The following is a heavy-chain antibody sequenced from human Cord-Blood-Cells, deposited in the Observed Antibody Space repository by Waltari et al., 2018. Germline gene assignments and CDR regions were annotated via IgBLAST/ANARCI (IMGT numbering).Heavy chain of an antibody. CDR3: WVDTAMAPNTAFDY. CDR1: GFTFSGHR. D-gene: IGHD5-18*01. J-gene: IGHJ4*02. Sequence: EVQLVGSGGGLVQPGGSLRLPCAAPGFTFSGHRLSWARLAQGKGWEWVANIKQDGSEKYYVDSVKGRFTISRDNAKNSLYLQMNSLRAEDTAVYYCWVDTAMAPNTAFDYWGQGTLVTVSS. V-gene: IGHV3-7*01. CDR2: IKQDGSEK.